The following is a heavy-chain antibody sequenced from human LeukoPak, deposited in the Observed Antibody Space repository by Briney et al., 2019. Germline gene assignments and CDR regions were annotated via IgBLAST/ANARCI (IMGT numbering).Heavy chain of an antibody. CDR2: ISGSGEFI. CDR1: GFTFSSYS. D-gene: IGHD3-22*01. Sequence: PGGSLRLSCAASGFTFSSYSMNWIRQAPGKGLEWVSSISGSGEFIYYGDSVKGRVTISGDNGKNSLYLQMNSVRPEGMAVYYCARDDSNGYHFFDSWGRGTLVTVSS. J-gene: IGHJ4*02. V-gene: IGHV3-21*01. CDR3: ARDDSNGYHFFDS.